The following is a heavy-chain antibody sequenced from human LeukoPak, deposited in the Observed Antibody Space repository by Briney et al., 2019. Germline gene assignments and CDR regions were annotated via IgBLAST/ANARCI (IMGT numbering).Heavy chain of an antibody. V-gene: IGHV4-34*01. D-gene: IGHD1-26*01. Sequence: PSETLSLTCAVYGGSFSGYYWSWIRQPPGKGLEWIGEINHSGSTNYNPSLKSRVTISVDTSKNQSSLKLSSVTAADTAVYYCARLGPGSGSSDYFDYWGQGTLVTVSS. CDR3: ARLGPGSGSSDYFDY. J-gene: IGHJ4*02. CDR1: GGSFSGYY. CDR2: INHSGST.